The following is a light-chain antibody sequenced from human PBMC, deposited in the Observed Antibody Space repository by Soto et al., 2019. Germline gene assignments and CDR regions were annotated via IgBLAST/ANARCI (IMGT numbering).Light chain of an antibody. CDR3: SSYISSSTYV. CDR2: DVS. Sequence: QSVLTQPASVSGSPGQSITISCTGTSSDIGRYNYVSWYQQYPGKAPKFMIYDVSNRPSGVSNRFSGSKSGNTASLTISGLQAEGEADYYCSSYISSSTYVFGTGTKVTVL. V-gene: IGLV2-14*01. CDR1: SSDIGRYNY. J-gene: IGLJ1*01.